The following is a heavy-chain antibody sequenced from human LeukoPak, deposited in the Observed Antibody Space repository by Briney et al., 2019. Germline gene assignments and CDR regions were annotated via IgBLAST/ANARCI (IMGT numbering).Heavy chain of an antibody. V-gene: IGHV3-23*01. J-gene: IGHJ4*02. D-gene: IGHD6-13*01. CDR2: ISGNGGRT. Sequence: GGSLRLSCAASGFTFSNYAMAWVRQAPGKGLEWVSAISGNGGRTYSADSVQGRFTISRDNSKNTVYLQMDNLRAEDSAMYYCGKAHSISWPYAFDSWGQGTLVTVSS. CDR1: GFTFSNYA. CDR3: GKAHSISWPYAFDS.